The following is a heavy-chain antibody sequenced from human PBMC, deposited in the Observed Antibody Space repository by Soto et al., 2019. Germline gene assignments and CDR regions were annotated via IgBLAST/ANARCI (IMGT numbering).Heavy chain of an antibody. D-gene: IGHD6-13*01. CDR1: GGSITSGGFY. J-gene: IGHJ5*02. CDR2: IFHSGST. V-gene: IGHV4-31*03. CDR3: VRGGIAGTWFDP. Sequence: QVQLQESGPGLVKPSQTLSLTCSVSGGSITSGGFYWSWIRQHPEKGLEWIAYIFHSGSTDFNPSLKGRIIISADTSKNQFSPKLTSVSAADTAVYYCVRGGIAGTWFDPWGQGTLVTVSS.